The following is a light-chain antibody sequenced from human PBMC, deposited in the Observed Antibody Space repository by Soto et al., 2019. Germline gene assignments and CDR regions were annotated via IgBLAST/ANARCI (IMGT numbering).Light chain of an antibody. CDR2: EVT. V-gene: IGLV2-8*01. CDR3: SSYAATNNYV. CDR1: SSDVGGYNY. Sequence: QSALTQPPSASGSPGQSVTISFTGTSSDVGGYNYVSWYQQYPGKAPQLIIYEVTKRPSGVPDRFSGSKSGNTASLTVSGLQAEDEADYYCSSYAATNNYVFGSGTKVTVL. J-gene: IGLJ1*01.